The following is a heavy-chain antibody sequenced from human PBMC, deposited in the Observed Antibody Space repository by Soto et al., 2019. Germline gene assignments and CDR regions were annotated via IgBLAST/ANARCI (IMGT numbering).Heavy chain of an antibody. CDR1: GFPFSSTD. CDR2: ILDTGTTV. Sequence: GESLKISCAASGFPFSSTDMSWVRQAPGKGLEWVSTILDTGTTVFYADSVKGRFTVSRDNSNNTLYVQMNNLRADDTAVYYCVNNSGRFNTWGQGALVTVYS. V-gene: IGHV3-23*01. CDR3: VNNSGRFNT. D-gene: IGHD3-10*01. J-gene: IGHJ5*02.